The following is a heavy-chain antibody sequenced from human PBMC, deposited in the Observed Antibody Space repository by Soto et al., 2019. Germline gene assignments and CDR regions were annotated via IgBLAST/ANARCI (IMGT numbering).Heavy chain of an antibody. CDR2: TNSNSADT. J-gene: IGHJ5*02. CDR1: GYTFTDYY. D-gene: IGHD6-13*01. V-gene: IGHV1-2*02. Sequence: ASVKVSCKASGYTFTDYYMHGVRQAPGQELEWMGRTNSNSADTDYAQNCHGTIIMARDTSIRTAYMDLSRLRSADTAFSSCERGGGSSTWYCLDLWGQGTMVTVSS. CDR3: ERGGGSSTWYCLDL.